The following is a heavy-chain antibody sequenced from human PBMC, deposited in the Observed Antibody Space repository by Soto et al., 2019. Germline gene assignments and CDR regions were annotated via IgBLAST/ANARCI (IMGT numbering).Heavy chain of an antibody. J-gene: IGHJ4*02. CDR1: GFTFSIYA. D-gene: IGHD5-18*01. Sequence: PGGSLRLSCSASGFTFSIYAMHWVRQAPGKGLEYVSSISTNGGSTDYADSVKGRFTISRDNSKNTVYLQMSSLRVEDTAVYYCARVLFRAMVTYYFDAWGQGNMVTVSS. V-gene: IGHV3-64D*06. CDR2: ISTNGGST. CDR3: ARVLFRAMVTYYFDA.